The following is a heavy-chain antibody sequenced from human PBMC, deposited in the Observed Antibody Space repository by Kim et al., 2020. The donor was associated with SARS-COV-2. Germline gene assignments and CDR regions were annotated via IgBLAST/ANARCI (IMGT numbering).Heavy chain of an antibody. CDR1: GFTVSSNY. CDR3: ARPGFCGGDCYSYYYGMDV. V-gene: IGHV3-53*01. CDR2: IYSGGST. Sequence: GGSLRLSCAASGFTVSSNYMSWVRQAPGKGLEWVSVIYSGGSTYYADSVKGRFTISRDNSKNTLYLQMNSLRAEDTAVYYCARPGFCGGDCYSYYYGMDVWGQGTTVTVSS. J-gene: IGHJ6*02. D-gene: IGHD2-21*02.